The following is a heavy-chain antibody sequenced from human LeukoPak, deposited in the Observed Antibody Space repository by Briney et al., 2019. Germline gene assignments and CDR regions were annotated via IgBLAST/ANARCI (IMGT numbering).Heavy chain of an antibody. V-gene: IGHV1-2*02. CDR1: GYTFTGYY. D-gene: IGHD1-26*01. J-gene: IGHJ5*02. Sequence: ASVKVSCKASGYTFTGYYMHWVRQAPGQGLEWMGWINPNSGGTNYAQKFQGRVTMTRDTSISTAYMELSRLRSDDPAVYYCARAGLYSGSYYWFDPWGQGTLVTVSS. CDR2: INPNSGGT. CDR3: ARAGLYSGSYYWFDP.